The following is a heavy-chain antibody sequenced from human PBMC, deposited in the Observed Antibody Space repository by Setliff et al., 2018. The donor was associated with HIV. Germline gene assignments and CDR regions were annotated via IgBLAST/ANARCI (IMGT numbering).Heavy chain of an antibody. J-gene: IGHJ4*02. Sequence: SVKVSCKASGGTFSSHAINWVRQAPGQGLEWMGGIIPMFGTAHYAQKFQGRVTITADESTTTAYMELSSLRSEDTAVFYCARGGSGYYDFWSGSSAFEYWGQGTLVTVSS. CDR2: IIPMFGTA. V-gene: IGHV1-69*13. CDR1: GGTFSSHA. D-gene: IGHD3-3*01. CDR3: ARGGSGYYDFWSGSSAFEY.